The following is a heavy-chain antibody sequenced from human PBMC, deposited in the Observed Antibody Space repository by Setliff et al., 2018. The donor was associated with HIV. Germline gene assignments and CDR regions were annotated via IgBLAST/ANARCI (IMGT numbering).Heavy chain of an antibody. Sequence: GGSLRLSCAASGFTFSSYYMYWFRKAPGKGLEWVSSLSSTSSNMYLSDSVKGRFTVSRDNAQKSLYLEMHSLRAEDTAMYYCARDLFPYYHDSRPYYPPAYWGQGTQVTVSS. CDR2: LSSTSSNM. V-gene: IGHV3-21*04. J-gene: IGHJ4*02. D-gene: IGHD3-22*01. CDR3: ARDLFPYYHDSRPYYPPAY. CDR1: GFTFSSYY.